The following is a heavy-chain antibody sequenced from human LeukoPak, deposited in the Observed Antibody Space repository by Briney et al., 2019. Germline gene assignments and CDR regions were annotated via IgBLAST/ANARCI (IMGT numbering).Heavy chain of an antibody. CDR2: INHSGST. D-gene: IGHD2-2*01. V-gene: IGHV4-34*01. CDR3: ARHLAPRIRFVVVPAARGWFDP. Sequence: SETLSLTCTVSGGSISNYWSWIRQPPGKGLEWIGEINHSGSTNYNPSLKSRVTISVDTSKNQFSLKLSSVTAADTAVYYCARHLAPRIRFVVVPAARGWFDPWGQGTLVTVSS. J-gene: IGHJ5*02. CDR1: GGSISNY.